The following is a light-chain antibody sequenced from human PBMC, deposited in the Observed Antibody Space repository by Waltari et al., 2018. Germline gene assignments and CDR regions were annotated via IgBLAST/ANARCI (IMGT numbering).Light chain of an antibody. J-gene: IGKJ3*01. Sequence: DIQMTQSPSSLAASVGDRVTITCRASQSISTYVNWYQQKPGKVPKVLIYAASSLHSVVPSRFSGSGSGTDFTLTISSLQPEDFATHYCQQSYSTPFTFVPGTIVDIK. V-gene: IGKV1-39*01. CDR2: AAS. CDR1: QSISTY. CDR3: QQSYSTPFT.